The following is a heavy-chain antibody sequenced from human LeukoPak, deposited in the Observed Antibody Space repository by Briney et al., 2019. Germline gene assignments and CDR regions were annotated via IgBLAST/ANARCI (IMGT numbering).Heavy chain of an antibody. CDR2: ISGSGGST. CDR3: ARGEVVPAAIASPVDY. Sequence: GGSLRLSCAASGFTFSGYAMSWVRQAPGKGLERVSAISGSGGSTYYADSVKGRFTISRDNAKNSLYLQMSSLRAEDTAVYYCARGEVVPAAIASPVDYWGQGTLVTVSS. CDR1: GFTFSGYA. V-gene: IGHV3-23*01. J-gene: IGHJ4*02. D-gene: IGHD2-2*02.